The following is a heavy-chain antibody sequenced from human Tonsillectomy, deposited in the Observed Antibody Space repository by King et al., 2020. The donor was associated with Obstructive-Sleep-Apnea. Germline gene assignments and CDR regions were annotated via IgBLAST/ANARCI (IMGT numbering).Heavy chain of an antibody. CDR3: AKEVPGGWYWFDY. CDR2: ISYDGSDK. D-gene: IGHD6-19*01. V-gene: IGHV3-30*18. Sequence: VQLVESGGGVVQPGRSLRLSCAASGFTFSSYGMHWVRQAPGKGLEWVAIISYDGSDKYYADSVKGRFTISRDNSKNTLYLQMNSLRAEDTTVYYCAKEVPGGWYWFDYWGQGTLVTVSS. J-gene: IGHJ4*02. CDR1: GFTFSSYG.